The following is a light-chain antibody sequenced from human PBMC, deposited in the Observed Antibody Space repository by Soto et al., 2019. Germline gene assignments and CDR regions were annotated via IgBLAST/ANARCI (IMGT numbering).Light chain of an antibody. CDR2: KAS. V-gene: IGKV1-5*03. CDR3: RQYNSYSLYT. J-gene: IGKJ2*01. CDR1: QTISSW. Sequence: DIQMTQSPSTLSGSVGDRVTITCRASQTISSWLAWYQQKPGKAPKLLIYKASSLESGVPSRFSGSGSGTEFTLTISSLQPDDFATYYCRQYNSYSLYTFGQGTKLEIK.